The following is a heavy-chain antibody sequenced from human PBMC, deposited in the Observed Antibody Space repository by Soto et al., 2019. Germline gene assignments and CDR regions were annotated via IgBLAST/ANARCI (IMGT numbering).Heavy chain of an antibody. V-gene: IGHV3-30*18. CDR1: GFPFSRHG. CDR2: ISHAGNYR. D-gene: IGHD2-21*01. Sequence: QGQLVESGGGLVQPGRSLRLSCAASGFPFSRHGMHWVRQAPGKALEWVAVISHAGNYRYYAESVEGRFTISRDNSLNTVYLQTDSCRTDDTGVYYCAKDLRDYSPIIVASSFYGMDIWGPGTTVTVSS. CDR3: AKDLRDYSPIIVASSFYGMDI. J-gene: IGHJ6*02.